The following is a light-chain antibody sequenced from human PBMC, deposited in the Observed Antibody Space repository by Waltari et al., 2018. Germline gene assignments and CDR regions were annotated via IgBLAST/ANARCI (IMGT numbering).Light chain of an antibody. CDR2: ATS. V-gene: IGKV1-39*01. J-gene: IGKJ1*01. CDR3: QQSYSTVRT. Sequence: DIQMTQSPSSQSASAGARVTIPYRTSYDIDIYLNWFQQKPGKAPKLLIYATSSLQSGVPSRFSGSGSGTDFTLIISSLQPEDFATYYCQQSYSTVRTFGQGTRVEIK. CDR1: YDIDIY.